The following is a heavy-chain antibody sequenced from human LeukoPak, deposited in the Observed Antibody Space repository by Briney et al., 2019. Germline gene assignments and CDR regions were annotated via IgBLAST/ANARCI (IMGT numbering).Heavy chain of an antibody. D-gene: IGHD4-17*01. CDR3: ARGIYGVYYFDY. CDR1: GGSLSGYY. V-gene: IGHV4-34*01. J-gene: IGHJ4*02. CDR2: INHSGAT. Sequence: KASETLSLTCAVYGGSLSGYYWSWIRQPPGKGLEWIGEINHSGATNYNPSLKSRVTIAVDTSKNHFSLRLSSVTAADTAMYYCARGIYGVYYFDYWGQGALVTVSS.